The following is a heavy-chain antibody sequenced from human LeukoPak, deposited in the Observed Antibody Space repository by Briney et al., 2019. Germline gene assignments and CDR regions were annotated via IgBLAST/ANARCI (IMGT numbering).Heavy chain of an antibody. Sequence: PGGSLRLSCAASGFTFSSYGMHWVRQAPGKGLEWVAVIWYDGSNKYYADSVKGRFTISRDNSKNTLYLQMNSLRAEDTAVYYCARDRIAAAGTLGYWGQGTLVTVSS. J-gene: IGHJ4*02. CDR3: ARDRIAAAGTLGY. CDR2: IWYDGSNK. D-gene: IGHD6-13*01. V-gene: IGHV3-33*01. CDR1: GFTFSSYG.